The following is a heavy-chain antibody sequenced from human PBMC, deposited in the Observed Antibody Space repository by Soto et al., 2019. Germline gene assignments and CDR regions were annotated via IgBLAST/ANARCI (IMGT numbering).Heavy chain of an antibody. CDR1: GYTFXSYG. Sequence: ASGKVSCKASGYTFXSYGISWVRQAPGQGLEWMGWISAYNGNTNYAQKLQGRVTMTTDTSTSTAYMELRSLRSDDTAVYYCARDSEFYCSSTSCSQHFDYWGQGTLVTVSS. V-gene: IGHV1-18*01. CDR2: ISAYNGNT. CDR3: ARDSEFYCSSTSCSQHFDY. D-gene: IGHD2-2*01. J-gene: IGHJ4*02.